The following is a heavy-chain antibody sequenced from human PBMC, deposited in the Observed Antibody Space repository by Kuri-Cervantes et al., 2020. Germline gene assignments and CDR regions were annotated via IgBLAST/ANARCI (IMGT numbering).Heavy chain of an antibody. D-gene: IGHD3-10*01. CDR2: ISGSGGST. J-gene: IGHJ4*02. V-gene: IGHV3-23*01. CDR1: GFTFDDYA. Sequence: LSLTCAASGFTFDDYAMHWVRQAPGKGLEWVSAISGSGGSTYYADSVKGRFTISRDNPKNTLYLQMNSLRAEDTAVYYCAAVLLWFGEYRQIDYWGQGTLVTVSS. CDR3: AAVLLWFGEYRQIDY.